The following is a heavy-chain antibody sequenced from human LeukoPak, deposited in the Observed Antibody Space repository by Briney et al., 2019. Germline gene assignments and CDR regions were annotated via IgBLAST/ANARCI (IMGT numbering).Heavy chain of an antibody. CDR2: IIPIFGTA. D-gene: IGHD5-12*01. CDR1: GGTFSSYA. CDR3: ARVYTGVATRVYFDY. J-gene: IGHJ4*02. Sequence: GASVKVSCKASGGTFSSYAISWVRQASGQGLEWMGGIIPIFGTANYAQKFQGRVTITADESTSTAYMELSSLRSEDTAVYYCARVYTGVATRVYFDYWGQGTLVTVSS. V-gene: IGHV1-69*13.